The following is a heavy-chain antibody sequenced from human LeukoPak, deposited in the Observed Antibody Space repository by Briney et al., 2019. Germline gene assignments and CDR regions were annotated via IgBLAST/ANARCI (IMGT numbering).Heavy chain of an antibody. J-gene: IGHJ6*02. CDR3: ATQRGSYDFWSGPKGYYGMDV. Sequence: SVKVSCKASGGTFSSYAISWVRQAPGQGLGWMGGIIPIFGTANYAQKFQGRVTITADESTSTAYMELSSLRSEDTAVYYCATQRGSYDFWSGPKGYYGMDVWGQGTTVTVSS. CDR2: IIPIFGTA. V-gene: IGHV1-69*13. D-gene: IGHD3-3*01. CDR1: GGTFSSYA.